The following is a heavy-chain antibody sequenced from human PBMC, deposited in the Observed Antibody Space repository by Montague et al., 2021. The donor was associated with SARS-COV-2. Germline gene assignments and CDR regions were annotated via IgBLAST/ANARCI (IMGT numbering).Heavy chain of an antibody. CDR2: IYHSGST. Sequence: SETLSLTCAVYGGSFSGCSWSWIRQPPGKGLEWIGQIYHSGSTNYNPSLKSRVTISVDTSKNQFSLKLSSVTAADTALYYCRVVPAGIPKGPNFYYMDVWGEGTTVTVSS. V-gene: IGHV4-34*01. CDR3: RVVPAGIPKGPNFYYMDV. D-gene: IGHD2-2*02. J-gene: IGHJ6*03. CDR1: GGSFSGCS.